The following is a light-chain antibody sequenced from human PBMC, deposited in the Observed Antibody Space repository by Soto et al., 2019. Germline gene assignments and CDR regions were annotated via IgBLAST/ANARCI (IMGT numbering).Light chain of an antibody. CDR1: QTISSW. V-gene: IGKV1-5*01. J-gene: IGKJ1*01. CDR3: QQYNNHWT. Sequence: EIPMTQSPTTLSASVVYRCTITSRASQTISSWLAWYQQKPGKPPKLLIFDASTLQRGVPSRFSGSGSGTEFTLTISSLQPDDFATYYCQQYNNHWTFGQGTKVDIK. CDR2: DAS.